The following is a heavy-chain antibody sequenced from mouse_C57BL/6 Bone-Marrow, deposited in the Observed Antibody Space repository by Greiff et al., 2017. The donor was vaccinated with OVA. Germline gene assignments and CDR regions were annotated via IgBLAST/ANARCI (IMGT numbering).Heavy chain of an antibody. CDR2: INPNNGGT. V-gene: IGHV1-26*01. J-gene: IGHJ4*01. CDR1: GYTFTDYY. D-gene: IGHD2-3*01. Sequence: EVQLQQSGPELVKPGASVKISCKASGYTFTDYYMHWVKQSHGQSLEWIGDINPNNGGTSYNQKFKGKATLTVDKSSSTAYLELRSLTSEDSAVYYCARSRWLLYALDYWGQGTSVTVSS. CDR3: ARSRWLLYALDY.